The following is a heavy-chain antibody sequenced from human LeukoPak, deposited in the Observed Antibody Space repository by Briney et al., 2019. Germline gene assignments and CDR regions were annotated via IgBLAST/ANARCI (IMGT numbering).Heavy chain of an antibody. CDR2: INHSGST. J-gene: IGHJ4*02. V-gene: IGHV4-34*01. CDR1: GGSFSGYY. D-gene: IGHD6-13*01. Sequence: PSETLSLTCAVYGGSFSGYYWSWIRQPPGKGLEWIGEINHSGSTNYNPSLKSRVTISVDTSKNQFSLKLSSVTAADTAVYYCARLFSSWYAGFDYWGQGTLVTVSS. CDR3: ARLFSSWYAGFDY.